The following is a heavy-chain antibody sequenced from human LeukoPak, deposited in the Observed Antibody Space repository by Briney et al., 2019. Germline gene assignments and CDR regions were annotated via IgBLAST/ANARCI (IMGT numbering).Heavy chain of an antibody. Sequence: PSETLSLTCTVSGGSITSYYWSWIRQPPGKGLEWIGYIYYSGSTNYNPSLKGRVTISVDTSKNQFSLKLSSVTAADTAVYYCARGYGDYAADYWGQGTLVTVSS. D-gene: IGHD4-17*01. J-gene: IGHJ4*02. V-gene: IGHV4-59*08. CDR1: GGSITSYY. CDR3: ARGYGDYAADY. CDR2: IYYSGST.